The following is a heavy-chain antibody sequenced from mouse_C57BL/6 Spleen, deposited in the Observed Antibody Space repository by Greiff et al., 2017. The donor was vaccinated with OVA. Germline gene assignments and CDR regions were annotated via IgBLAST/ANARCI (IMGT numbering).Heavy chain of an antibody. D-gene: IGHD2-2*01. J-gene: IGHJ2*01. CDR1: GFTFSSYG. CDR3: ARRDYGYDEGFDY. CDR2: ISSGGSYT. V-gene: IGHV5-6*02. Sequence: EVKLVESGGDLVKPGGSLKLSCAASGFTFSSYGMSWVRQTPDKRLEWVATISSGGSYTYYPDSVKGRFTISRDNAKNTLYLQMSSLKSEDTAMYYCARRDYGYDEGFDYWGQGTTLTVSS.